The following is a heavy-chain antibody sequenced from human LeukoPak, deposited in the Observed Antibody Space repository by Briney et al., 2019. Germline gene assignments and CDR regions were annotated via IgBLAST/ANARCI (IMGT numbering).Heavy chain of an antibody. CDR3: ARGDTSFPH. CDR1: GASVSNDGYS. Sequence: SETLSLTRAVSGASVSNDGYSWSWIRQPPGKGLEWIGYIFRTGSTYYNPSLQSRVTISVDTSKNQFSLKLTSVTAADTAVYYCARGDTSFPHWGQGTLVTVSS. CDR2: IFRTGST. J-gene: IGHJ1*01. V-gene: IGHV4-30-2*01.